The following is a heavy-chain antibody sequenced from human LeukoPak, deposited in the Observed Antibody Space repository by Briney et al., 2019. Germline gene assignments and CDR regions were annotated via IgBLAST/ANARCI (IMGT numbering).Heavy chain of an antibody. J-gene: IGHJ4*02. CDR2: IHQSGMT. V-gene: IGHV4-38-2*01. Sequence: SETLSLTCAVSGYSISSGYYWSWIRQPPGKGLEWIATIHQSGMTYYNPSLKSRVTISVDTSKNQFSLKQTSVTAAGTAVYYCARYTGTNWGYSFDYWGQGTLVTVSS. CDR1: GYSISSGYY. D-gene: IGHD7-27*01. CDR3: ARYTGTNWGYSFDY.